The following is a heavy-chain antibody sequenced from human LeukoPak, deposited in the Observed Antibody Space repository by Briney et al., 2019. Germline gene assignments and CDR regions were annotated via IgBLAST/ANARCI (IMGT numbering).Heavy chain of an antibody. Sequence: GASVKVSCKASGYTFTGYYMHWVRQAPGQGLEWMGWINPNSGGTNYAQKFQGRGTMTRDTSISTAYMELSRLRSDDTAVYYCARVSYYDILTGANSGFDPWGQGTLVTVSS. CDR1: GYTFTGYY. CDR2: INPNSGGT. J-gene: IGHJ5*02. V-gene: IGHV1-2*02. D-gene: IGHD3-9*01. CDR3: ARVSYYDILTGANSGFDP.